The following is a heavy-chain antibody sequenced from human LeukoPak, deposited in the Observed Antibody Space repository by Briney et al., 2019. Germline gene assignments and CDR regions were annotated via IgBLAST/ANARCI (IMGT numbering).Heavy chain of an antibody. V-gene: IGHV4-39*01. D-gene: IGHD3-3*01. CDR1: GGSINSSDHY. CDR3: ARHRLEGDTFDI. J-gene: IGHJ3*02. CDR2: KYYSGDT. Sequence: SETLSLTCTVSGGSINSSDHYWAWIRQPPGKGLEWIGSKYYSGDTYYSPSLKSRVAISVDTSRNKFALKLNSVTAADTAVYFCARHRLEGDTFDIWGQGTKVTVSS.